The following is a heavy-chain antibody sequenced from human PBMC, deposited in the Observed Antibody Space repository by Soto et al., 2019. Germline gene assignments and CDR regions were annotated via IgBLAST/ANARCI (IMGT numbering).Heavy chain of an antibody. CDR1: GFTFSSYS. Sequence: GGSLRLSCAASGFTFSSYSMNWVRQAPGKGLEWVSSISSSSSYIYYADSVKGRFTISRDNAKNSLYLQMNSLRAEDTAVYYCARVLGTVTTFFYWGQGTLVTISS. V-gene: IGHV3-21*01. J-gene: IGHJ4*02. CDR3: ARVLGTVTTFFY. D-gene: IGHD4-17*01. CDR2: ISSSSSYI.